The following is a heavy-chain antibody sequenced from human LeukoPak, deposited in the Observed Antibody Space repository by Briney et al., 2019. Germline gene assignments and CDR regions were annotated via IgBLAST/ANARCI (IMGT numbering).Heavy chain of an antibody. CDR1: GYSISSGYY. CDR2: IYHSGST. V-gene: IGHV4-38-2*01. J-gene: IGHJ4*02. Sequence: PSETLSLTCAVSGYSISSGYYWGWIRQPPGKGLEWIGSIYHSGSTYYNPSLKSRVTISVDTPKNQFSLKLSSVTAADTAVYYCARHRDGYQFDYWGQGTLVTVSS. CDR3: ARHRDGYQFDY. D-gene: IGHD6-13*01.